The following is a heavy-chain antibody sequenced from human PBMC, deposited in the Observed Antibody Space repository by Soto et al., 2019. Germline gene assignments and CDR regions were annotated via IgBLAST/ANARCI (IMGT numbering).Heavy chain of an antibody. CDR3: TPYGDGYVSIGGSTPSDY. CDR2: IKSKTDGGTT. J-gene: IGHJ4*02. Sequence: CGTSGFTLSNSWKSWVRQAPEKGLEWVGCIKSKTDGGTTDYAAPVKGRFTISRDDSKNTLYLQMNSLKTAETAVYYCTPYGDGYVSIGGSTPSDYWAQGPLFSLSS. D-gene: IGHD3-16*01. CDR1: GFTLSNSW. V-gene: IGHV3-15*01.